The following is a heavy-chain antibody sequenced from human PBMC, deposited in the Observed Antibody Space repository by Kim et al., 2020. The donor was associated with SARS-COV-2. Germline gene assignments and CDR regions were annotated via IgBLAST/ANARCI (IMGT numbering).Heavy chain of an antibody. CDR2: ISSSSGTI. J-gene: IGHJ4*02. Sequence: GGSLRLSCEASGFTFSHYSMNWVRQAPGKGLEWISYISSSSGTIYYGDSVKGRFTISRDNAKNSLFLQMNSLRDEDTAVYYCARDLYGDYVADSWGQGTL. CDR3: ARDLYGDYVADS. CDR1: GFTFSHYS. D-gene: IGHD4-17*01. V-gene: IGHV3-48*02.